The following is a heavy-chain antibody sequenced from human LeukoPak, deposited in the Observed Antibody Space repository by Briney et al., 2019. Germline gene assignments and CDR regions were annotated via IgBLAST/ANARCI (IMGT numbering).Heavy chain of an antibody. CDR1: GGTFSSYA. CDR2: IIPILGIA. Sequence: SVKVSCKASGGTFSSYAISWVRQAPGQGLEWMGRIIPILGIANYAQKFQGRVTITADKSTSTAYMELSSLRSEDTAVYYCARVVKGYCSSTSCPPYYYYMDVWGKGTTVTVSS. D-gene: IGHD2-2*01. J-gene: IGHJ6*03. CDR3: ARVVKGYCSSTSCPPYYYYMDV. V-gene: IGHV1-69*04.